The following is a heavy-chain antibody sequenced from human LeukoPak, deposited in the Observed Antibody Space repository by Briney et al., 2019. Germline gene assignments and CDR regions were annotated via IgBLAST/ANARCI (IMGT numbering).Heavy chain of an antibody. CDR1: GSSFTSYW. J-gene: IGHJ4*02. D-gene: IGHD6-13*01. V-gene: IGHV5-51*01. CDR3: ARRPGIAAAGTLDY. Sequence: KHGESLQISGKGSGSSFTSYWIGWVRQLPGKGLEWMGIIYPGDSDTRYSPSFQGQVTISADKSISTAYLQWSSLKASDTAMYYCARRPGIAAAGTLDYWGQGTLVTVSS. CDR2: IYPGDSDT.